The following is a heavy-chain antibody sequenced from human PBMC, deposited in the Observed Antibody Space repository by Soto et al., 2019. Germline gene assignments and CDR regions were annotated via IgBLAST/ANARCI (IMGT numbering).Heavy chain of an antibody. J-gene: IGHJ6*02. CDR2: IYPGNSDI. CDR3: ARLGIWSYGMDV. V-gene: IGHV5-51*01. D-gene: IGHD3-16*01. CDR1: GYSFTTYW. Sequence: ESLQISCQGSGYSFTTYWIGWVRQMPGKGLEWMGIIYPGNSDIRYSPSFQGQVTISADKSISTAYLKWSGLKASDTAMYYCARLGIWSYGMDVWGQGTTVTVSS.